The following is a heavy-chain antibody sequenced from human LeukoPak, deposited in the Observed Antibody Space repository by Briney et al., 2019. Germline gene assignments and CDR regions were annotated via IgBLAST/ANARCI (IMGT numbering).Heavy chain of an antibody. CDR3: ARDRSFGGNYMDV. Sequence: GASVKVSCKASGGTFSSYAISWVRQAPGQGLEWMGGIIPIFGTANYAQKFQGRVTITADGSTSTAYMELSSLRSEDTAVYYCARDRSFGGNYMDVWGKATTVTISS. J-gene: IGHJ6*03. V-gene: IGHV1-69*13. CDR2: IIPIFGTA. CDR1: GGTFSSYA. D-gene: IGHD3-16*01.